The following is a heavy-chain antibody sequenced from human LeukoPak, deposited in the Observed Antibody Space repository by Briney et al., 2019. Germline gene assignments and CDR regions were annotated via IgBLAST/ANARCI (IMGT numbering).Heavy chain of an antibody. CDR2: IYYSGST. J-gene: IGHJ4*02. D-gene: IGHD3-9*01. Sequence: SETLSLTCTVSGGSISSSSYYWGWIRQPPGKGLEWIGYIYYSGSTNYNPSLKSRVTISVDTSKNQFSLKLSSVTAADTAVYYCARLSAIYDILTGPQYYFDYWGQGTPVTVSS. CDR3: ARLSAIYDILTGPQYYFDY. V-gene: IGHV4-61*05. CDR1: GGSISSSSYY.